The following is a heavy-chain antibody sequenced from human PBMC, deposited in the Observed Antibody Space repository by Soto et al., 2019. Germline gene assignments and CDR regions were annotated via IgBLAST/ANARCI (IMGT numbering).Heavy chain of an antibody. CDR1: GFTFSSYW. D-gene: IGHD3-3*01. CDR3: ARITIFGFNWFDP. V-gene: IGHV3-7*03. CDR2: IKQDGSEK. J-gene: IGHJ5*02. Sequence: PGGSLRLSCAASGFTFSSYWMSWVRQAPGKGLEWVANIKQDGSEKYYVDSVKGRFTISRDNAKNSLYLQMNSLRAEDTAVYYCARITIFGFNWFDPWGQGTLVTVSS.